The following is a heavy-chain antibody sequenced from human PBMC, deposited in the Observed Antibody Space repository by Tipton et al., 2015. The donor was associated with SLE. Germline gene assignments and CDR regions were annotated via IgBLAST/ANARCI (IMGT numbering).Heavy chain of an antibody. Sequence: TLSLTCTVSGGSISRIGYYWSWIRQHPGKGLEWIGYIYHTGSTYYNPSLESRLTISIDTSKNQFSLRLTSMTPADTAVYYCARGGASVLIRNCYFDYWGQGSLVTVSS. CDR3: ARGGASVLIRNCYFDY. V-gene: IGHV4-31*03. J-gene: IGHJ4*01. D-gene: IGHD2-8*01. CDR2: IYHTGST. CDR1: GGSISRIGYY.